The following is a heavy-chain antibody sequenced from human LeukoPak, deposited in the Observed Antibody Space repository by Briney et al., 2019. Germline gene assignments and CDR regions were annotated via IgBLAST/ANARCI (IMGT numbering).Heavy chain of an antibody. CDR2: IIPILGIA. V-gene: IGHV1-69*04. CDR1: GGTFSSYA. J-gene: IGHJ4*02. Sequence: SVKVSCKASGGTFSSYAISWVRQAPGQGLEWMGRIIPILGIANYAQKFQGRVTITADKSTSTAYMELSSLRSEDTAVYYCARDRRNYYGSGSYLDPGYWGQGTLVTVSS. D-gene: IGHD3-10*01. CDR3: ARDRRNYYGSGSYLDPGY.